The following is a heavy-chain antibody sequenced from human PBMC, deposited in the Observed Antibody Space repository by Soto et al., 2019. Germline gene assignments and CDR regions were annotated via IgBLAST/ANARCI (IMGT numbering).Heavy chain of an antibody. Sequence: PSETLSLTCTVSGGSISSYYWSWIRQSPGKGLEWIGYIHYSGSTKSNPSLKSRVTISVDTSRNQVSLKLSSVTAADSAVYFCARAGSHVLHPCCYGRGVWGRG. CDR3: ARAGSHVLHPCCYGRGV. V-gene: IGHV4-59*01. J-gene: IGHJ6*04. CDR2: IHYSGST. CDR1: GGSISSYY. D-gene: IGHD3-10*01.